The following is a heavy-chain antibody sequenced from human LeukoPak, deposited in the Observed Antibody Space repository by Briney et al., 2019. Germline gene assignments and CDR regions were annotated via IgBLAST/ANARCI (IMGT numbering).Heavy chain of an antibody. J-gene: IGHJ4*02. CDR2: IRQDGDAK. V-gene: IGHV3-7*03. Sequence: GGSLRLSCAASGYSFNAYWMTWVRQAPGKGLEWVANIRQDGDAKYYVDSVKGRFTISRDNAMDSLYLQMNSLRAEDTAIYYCARSLPYGTTWYGRSDFWGQGTLVTVSS. D-gene: IGHD6-13*01. CDR1: GYSFNAYW. CDR3: ARSLPYGTTWYGRSDF.